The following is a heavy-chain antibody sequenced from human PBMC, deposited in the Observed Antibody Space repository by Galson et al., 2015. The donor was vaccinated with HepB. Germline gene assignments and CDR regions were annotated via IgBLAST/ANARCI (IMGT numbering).Heavy chain of an antibody. CDR2: ISGYSGDA. J-gene: IGHJ4*02. D-gene: IGHD2-15*01. Sequence: SVKVSCKASGYSFTNYGVSWVRRAPGQGLEWMGWISGYSGDANYAQNLQGRVTMTTETSTKTAYLELKSLNSDDTALYYCARARYSSSPPDYWGQGTLVTVSS. CDR3: ARARYSSSPPDY. V-gene: IGHV1-18*01. CDR1: GYSFTNYG.